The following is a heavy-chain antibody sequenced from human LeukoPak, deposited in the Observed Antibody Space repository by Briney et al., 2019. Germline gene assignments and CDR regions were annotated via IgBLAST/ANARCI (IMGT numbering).Heavy chain of an antibody. V-gene: IGHV3-74*01. CDR1: GFTFSTSW. Sequence: PGGSLRLSCATSGFTFSTSWMHWVRQAPGKGLVWVSRINTDGNTRDYADSVKGRFTISRDNAKNSLYLQMNSLRAEDTAVYYCARAAYSNYAFDYWGQGTLVTVSS. CDR2: INTDGNTR. CDR3: ARAAYSNYAFDY. D-gene: IGHD4-11*01. J-gene: IGHJ4*02.